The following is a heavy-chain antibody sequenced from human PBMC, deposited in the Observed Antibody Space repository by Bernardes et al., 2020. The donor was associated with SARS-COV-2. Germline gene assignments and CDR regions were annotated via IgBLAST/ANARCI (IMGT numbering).Heavy chain of an antibody. CDR2: IYNTGNT. CDR1: GGAISTYY. J-gene: IGHJ6*02. CDR3: ARDAGLYDSSGYSYGIDV. Sequence: SETLSLTCSISGGAISTYYWSWIRKSPGKGLEWIGYIYNTGNTNYNPSLKSRVTMSIDTSKNEFSLKLTSVTAADTAVYYCARDAGLYDSSGYSYGIDVWGQGTTVTVSS. D-gene: IGHD3-22*01. V-gene: IGHV4-59*01.